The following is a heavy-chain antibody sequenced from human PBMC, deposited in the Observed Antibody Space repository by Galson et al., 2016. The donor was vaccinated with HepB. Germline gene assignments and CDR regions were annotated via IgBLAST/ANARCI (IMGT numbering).Heavy chain of an antibody. V-gene: IGHV5-51*01. Sequence: QSGAEVKKPGESLTISCEASGYTFTNYWIGWVRQMPGKGLEWVGIIYPGYSDTRYSPAFDGQVTISADKSISTTYLQWTSVKASYTAIYYFARQQCEVFGFDVCGRGPTVTVSS. CDR1: GYTFTNYW. J-gene: IGHJ3*01. CDR3: ARQQCEVFGFDV. D-gene: IGHD6-19*01. CDR2: IYPGYSDT.